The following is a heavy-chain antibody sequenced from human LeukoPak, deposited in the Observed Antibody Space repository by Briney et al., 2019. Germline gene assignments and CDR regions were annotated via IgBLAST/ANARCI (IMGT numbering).Heavy chain of an antibody. D-gene: IGHD3-9*01. J-gene: IGHJ6*02. CDR2: INPNSGGT. Sequence: ASVKVSCKASGYTFTGYYMHWVRQAPGQGLEWMGWINPNSGGTNYAQKFQGRVTMTRDTSISTAYMELSRLRSDDTAVYYCARYDTDWLSLYGMDAWGQGTTVTVSS. CDR1: GYTFTGYY. V-gene: IGHV1-2*02. CDR3: ARYDTDWLSLYGMDA.